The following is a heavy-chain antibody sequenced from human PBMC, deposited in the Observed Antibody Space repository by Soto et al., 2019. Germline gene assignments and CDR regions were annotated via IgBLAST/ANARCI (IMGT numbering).Heavy chain of an antibody. CDR1: CGSIISYY. V-gene: IGHV4-4*07. Sequence: SETLSLTCTFSCGSIISYYWSWIRQPAGKGLEWIGRIYTSGSTNYNPSLKSRVTMSVDTSKNQFSLKLSSVTAADTAVYYCARGEVEDYYDSSGYYYYYGMDVWGQGTTVTVSS. CDR3: ARGEVEDYYDSSGYYYYYGMDV. CDR2: IYTSGST. D-gene: IGHD3-22*01. J-gene: IGHJ6*02.